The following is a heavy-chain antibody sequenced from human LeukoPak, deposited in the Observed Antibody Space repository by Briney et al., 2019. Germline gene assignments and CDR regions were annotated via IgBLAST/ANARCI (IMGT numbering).Heavy chain of an antibody. J-gene: IGHJ4*02. CDR1: GYTFTSYY. CDR2: INPSGGST. D-gene: IGHD3-22*01. CDR3: ARGGYYYDSSGYSHLPDY. V-gene: IGHV1-46*01. Sequence: ASVKVSCEASGYTFTSYYMHWVRQAPGQGLEWMGIINPSGGSTSYAQMFQGRVTITADESTSTAYMELSSLRSEDTAVYYCARGGYYYDSSGYSHLPDYWGQGTLVTVSA.